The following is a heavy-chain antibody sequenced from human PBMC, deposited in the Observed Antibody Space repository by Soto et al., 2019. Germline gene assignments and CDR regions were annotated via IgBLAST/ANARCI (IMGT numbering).Heavy chain of an antibody. Sequence: QVQLQQWGAGLLKPSETLSLTCAVYGGFVSSGSYYWSWIRQPPGKGLEWIGEMSHSGGTHFNPSLKIRVTISVDTSKNQFSLKMSSVTGADTALYYCARVDRGTATTVGDAFDIWGPGTMVTVSS. CDR1: GGFVSSGSYY. D-gene: IGHD1-1*01. CDR2: MSHSGGT. J-gene: IGHJ3*02. CDR3: ARVDRGTATTVGDAFDI. V-gene: IGHV4-34*01.